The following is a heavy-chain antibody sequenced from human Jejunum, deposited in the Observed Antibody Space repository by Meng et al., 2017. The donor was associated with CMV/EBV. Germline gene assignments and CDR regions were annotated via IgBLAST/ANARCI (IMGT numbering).Heavy chain of an antibody. Sequence: QGPLVQSWAEVKKPGASVKVSCKASGYTFTSYDINWVRQGTGQGLEWMGWMNPNRGTTGYAQKFQGRVTMTRNISKSTAYMDLSSLRSEDTAVYYCATGVADFEYWGQGTLVTVSS. CDR2: MNPNRGTT. CDR3: ATGVADFEY. CDR1: GYTFTSYD. D-gene: IGHD6-19*01. V-gene: IGHV1-8*01. J-gene: IGHJ4*02.